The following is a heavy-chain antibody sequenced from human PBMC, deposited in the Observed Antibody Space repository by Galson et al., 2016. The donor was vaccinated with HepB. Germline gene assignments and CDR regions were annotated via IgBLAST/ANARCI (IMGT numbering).Heavy chain of an antibody. Sequence: LRLSCAASGFTFSSYGMHWVRQAPGKGLEWVAVISYDGSNKYYADSVKGRFTISRDNSKNTLYLQMNSLRAEDTAVYYCAKDLGTAGSPAMVRGVINPYYYYYGMDVWGQGTTVTVAS. CDR3: AKDLGTAGSPAMVRGVINPYYYYYGMDV. J-gene: IGHJ6*02. V-gene: IGHV3-30*18. D-gene: IGHD3-10*01. CDR2: ISYDGSNK. CDR1: GFTFSSYG.